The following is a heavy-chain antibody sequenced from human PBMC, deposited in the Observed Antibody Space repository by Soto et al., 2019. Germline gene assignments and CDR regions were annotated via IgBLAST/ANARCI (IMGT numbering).Heavy chain of an antibody. CDR3: ARKHMVRGAHDAFDI. J-gene: IGHJ3*02. Sequence: EVQLVESGGGLVKPGGSLRLSCAASGFTFSSYSMNWVRQAPGKGLEWVSSISSSSSYIYYADSVKGRFTISRDNAKNSLYLQLNSLRAEDTAVYYCARKHMVRGAHDAFDIWGQGTIVTVSS. CDR1: GFTFSSYS. D-gene: IGHD3-10*01. V-gene: IGHV3-21*01. CDR2: ISSSSSYI.